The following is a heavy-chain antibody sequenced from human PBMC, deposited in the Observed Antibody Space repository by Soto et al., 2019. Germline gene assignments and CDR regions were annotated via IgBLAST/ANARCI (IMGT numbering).Heavy chain of an antibody. Sequence: QVQLVESGGGVVQPGRSLRLSCAASGFIFSTYAMHWVRQAPGKGLEWVAVIWNDGRNQYFADSVKGRFTISRDNPKNTLFLQMNSLRAEDTAVYYCARDTIRRSRTSDYFDHWGQGTLVTVSS. CDR2: IWNDGRNQ. J-gene: IGHJ4*02. CDR3: ARDTIRRSRTSDYFDH. V-gene: IGHV3-33*01. D-gene: IGHD1-1*01. CDR1: GFIFSTYA.